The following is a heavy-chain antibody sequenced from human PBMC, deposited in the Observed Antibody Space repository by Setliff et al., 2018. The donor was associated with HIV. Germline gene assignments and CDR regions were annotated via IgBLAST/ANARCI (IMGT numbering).Heavy chain of an antibody. CDR1: GFIFSSYA. J-gene: IGHJ4*02. CDR2: ISGSGGST. V-gene: IGHV3-23*01. CDR3: AKDVARRLAAIGRRSFFDS. D-gene: IGHD6-13*01. Sequence: GESLKISCVASGFIFSSYAMSWVRQAPGKGLEWVSAISGSGGSTYYADSVKGRFTISRDSSRNTLYLQMHSLTPEDTAVYYCAKDVARRLAAIGRRSFFDSWGQGTLVTVSS.